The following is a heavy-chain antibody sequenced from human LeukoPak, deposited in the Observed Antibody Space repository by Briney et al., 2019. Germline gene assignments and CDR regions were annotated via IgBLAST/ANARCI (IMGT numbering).Heavy chain of an antibody. CDR3: AKEGTASKTSDLDH. CDR2: IRYDGSDK. Sequence: GGSLRLSCAASGFIFTDYGMHWVRQAPGKGLEWLAFIRYDGSDKYYADSVKGRFTISRDNSKNTLYLQMNSLTSEDTAVYYCAKEGTASKTSDLDHWGQGILVTVSS. J-gene: IGHJ4*02. V-gene: IGHV3-30*02. CDR1: GFIFTDYG. D-gene: IGHD1/OR15-1a*01.